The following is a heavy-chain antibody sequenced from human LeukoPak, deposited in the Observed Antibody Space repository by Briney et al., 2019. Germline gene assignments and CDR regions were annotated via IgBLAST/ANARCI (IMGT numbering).Heavy chain of an antibody. V-gene: IGHV4-4*09. D-gene: IGHD4-17*01. Sequence: SETLSLTCTVSGGSISSYYWSWIRQPPGKGLEWIGYIYTSGSTNYNPSLKSRVTISVDTSKNQFSLKLSSVTAADTAVYYCARRRDYGDYVGYDYWGQGTLVTVS. CDR2: IYTSGST. CDR1: GGSISSYY. J-gene: IGHJ4*02. CDR3: ARRRDYGDYVGYDY.